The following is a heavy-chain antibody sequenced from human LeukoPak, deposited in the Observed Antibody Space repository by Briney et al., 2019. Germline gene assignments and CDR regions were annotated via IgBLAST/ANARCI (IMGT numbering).Heavy chain of an antibody. Sequence: GGSLRLSCAASGFTFSSYGMHWVRQAPGNGREWGAVISYDGSNKYYADSVKGRFTSSRDNSKNTLYLQMNSLRAEDTAVYYCAKAQRVRGVTIDYWGQGTLVTVSS. D-gene: IGHD3-10*01. V-gene: IGHV3-30*18. CDR2: ISYDGSNK. CDR1: GFTFSSYG. CDR3: AKAQRVRGVTIDY. J-gene: IGHJ4*02.